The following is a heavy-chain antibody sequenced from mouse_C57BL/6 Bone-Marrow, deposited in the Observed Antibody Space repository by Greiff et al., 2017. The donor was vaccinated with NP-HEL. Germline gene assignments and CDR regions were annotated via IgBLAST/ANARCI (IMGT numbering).Heavy chain of an antibody. Sequence: EVKLMESEGGLVQPGSSMKLSCTASGFTFSDYYMAWVRQVPEKGLEWVANINYDGSSTYYLDSLKSRFIISRDNAKNILYLQTSRLKSEDTATYYCARDRYYGSSPYYAMDYWGQGTSVTVSS. CDR1: GFTFSDYY. D-gene: IGHD1-1*01. J-gene: IGHJ4*01. V-gene: IGHV5-16*01. CDR3: ARDRYYGSSPYYAMDY. CDR2: INYDGSST.